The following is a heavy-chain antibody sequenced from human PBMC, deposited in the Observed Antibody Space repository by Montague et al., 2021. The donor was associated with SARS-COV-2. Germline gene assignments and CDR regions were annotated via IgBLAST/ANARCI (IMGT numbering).Heavy chain of an antibody. CDR3: ARGSYGTGSYHAFDF. CDR1: GDSFNSPKYY. Sequence: SETLSLTCTVSGDSFNSPKYYCAWIRQPPGKGLEWIGSTYYSGTTYDNPSLRSQVTISVDTSKTQFSLKMNSVTAADTAVYYCARGSYGTGSYHAFDFWSQGTVVAVSS. D-gene: IGHD3-10*01. J-gene: IGHJ3*01. CDR2: TYYSGTT. V-gene: IGHV4-39*01.